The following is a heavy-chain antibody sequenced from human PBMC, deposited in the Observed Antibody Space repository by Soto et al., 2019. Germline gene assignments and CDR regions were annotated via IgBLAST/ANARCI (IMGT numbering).Heavy chain of an antibody. Sequence: GGSLRLSCAASGFIFSSYSMNWVRQAPGRGLEWVSSISSSGGHIYYADSVQGRFSISRDNAKNSLYLQMNSLRAEDTALYYCARDERGDLIDYWGQGTLVTVSS. CDR1: GFIFSSYS. J-gene: IGHJ4*02. CDR3: ARDERGDLIDY. V-gene: IGHV3-21*01. CDR2: ISSSGGHI. D-gene: IGHD2-21*02.